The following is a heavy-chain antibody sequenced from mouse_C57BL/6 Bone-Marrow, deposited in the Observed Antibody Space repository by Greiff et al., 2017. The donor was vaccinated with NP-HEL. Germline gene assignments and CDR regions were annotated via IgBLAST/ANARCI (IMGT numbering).Heavy chain of an antibody. D-gene: IGHD2-1*01. V-gene: IGHV1-81*01. CDR1: GYTFTSYG. CDR2: IYPRSGNT. Sequence: VKLVESGAELARPGASVKLSCKASGYTFTSYGISWVKQRTGQGLEWIGEIYPRSGNTYYNEKFKGKATLTADKSSSTAYMELRSLTSEDSAVYFCARLGGIYYPIRGYFDYWGQGTTLTVSS. CDR3: ARLGGIYYPIRGYFDY. J-gene: IGHJ2*01.